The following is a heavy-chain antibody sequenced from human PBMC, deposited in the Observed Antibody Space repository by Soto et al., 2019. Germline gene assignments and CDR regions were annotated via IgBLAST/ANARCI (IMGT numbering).Heavy chain of an antibody. CDR2: IDPSDSYT. J-gene: IGHJ6*02. CDR1: GYSFTSYS. D-gene: IGHD6-19*01. CDR3: PRLVAGESNSYCYYGMDV. Sequence: GESLKISCKGSGYSFTSYSISWVRQMPGKGLEWMGRIDPSDSYTNSSTSFQGHVTISADQSFSTAYRQWSSLKAWVTAMYSCPRLVAGESNSYCYYGMDVWGQRPTLTVSS. V-gene: IGHV5-10-1*01.